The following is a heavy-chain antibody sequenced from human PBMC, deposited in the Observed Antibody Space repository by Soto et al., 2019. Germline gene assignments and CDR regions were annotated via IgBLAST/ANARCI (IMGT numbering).Heavy chain of an antibody. CDR1: GFTFSSYW. Sequence: EVQLVESGGGLVQPGGSLRLSCAASGFTFSSYWMYWVRQAPGTGLEWVSRINSDGSSTSYADSVKGRFTISRDNAKNTLYLQMNSLRAEDTAVYYCARGGSLNWYFDLWGRGTLVTVSS. D-gene: IGHD1-26*01. CDR2: INSDGSST. J-gene: IGHJ2*01. V-gene: IGHV3-74*01. CDR3: ARGGSLNWYFDL.